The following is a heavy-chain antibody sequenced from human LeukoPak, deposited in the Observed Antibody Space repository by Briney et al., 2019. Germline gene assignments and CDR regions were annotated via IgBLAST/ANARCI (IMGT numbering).Heavy chain of an antibody. V-gene: IGHV4-39*07. CDR2: IYYSGST. D-gene: IGHD3-22*01. CDR1: GGSISSNSYY. Sequence: SETLSLTCTVSGGSISSNSYYWGWIRQPPGKGLEWIGSIYYSGSTYYNPSLKSRVTISVDTSKNQFSLKLSSVTAADTAVYYCARATYYYDSSGYWTLEFDFDIWGQGTMVTVSS. CDR3: ARATYYYDSSGYWTLEFDFDI. J-gene: IGHJ3*02.